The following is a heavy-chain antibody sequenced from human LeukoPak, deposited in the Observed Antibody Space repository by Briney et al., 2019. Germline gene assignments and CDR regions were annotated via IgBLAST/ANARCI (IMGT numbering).Heavy chain of an antibody. CDR1: GFTFSSHG. J-gene: IGHJ4*02. V-gene: IGHV3-30*18. CDR2: IPDDGSNK. Sequence: GGSLRLSCAASGFTFSSHGMHWVRQAPGKGLEWVALIPDDGSNKFYGDSVKGRFTISRDNSKNTLYLQMNSLRAEDTAVYYCAKDLTRGEIGIVLRGPVDWGQGTLVTVSS. D-gene: IGHD2-8*01. CDR3: AKDLTRGEIGIVLRGPVD.